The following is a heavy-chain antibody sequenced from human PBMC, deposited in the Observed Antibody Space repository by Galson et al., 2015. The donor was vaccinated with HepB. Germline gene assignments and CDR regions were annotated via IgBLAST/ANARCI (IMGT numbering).Heavy chain of an antibody. D-gene: IGHD3-10*01. CDR1: GYTFTDYY. V-gene: IGHV1-69-2*01. CDR3: ATADTMGGPLRGPFTGYYYMDV. J-gene: IGHJ6*03. Sequence: VKVSCKVSGYTFTDYYMHWVQQAPGKGLEWMGLVDPEDGETIYAEKFQGRVTITADTSTDTAYMELSSLRSEDTAVYYCATADTMGGPLRGPFTGYYYMDVWGKGTTVTVSS. CDR2: VDPEDGET.